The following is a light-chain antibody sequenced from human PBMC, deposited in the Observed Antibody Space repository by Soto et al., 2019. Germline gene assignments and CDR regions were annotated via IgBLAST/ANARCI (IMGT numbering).Light chain of an antibody. V-gene: IGKV3-15*01. Sequence: ERVMTQFPATLSLSPGETATLSCRAGQSVSSNLAWSQQKSGQAPRLLIYGASTRATDVPDRFSGSGSGTEFTLTIYSLQSDDSAIYYCQQYDNWPSWTFGQGTKVDIK. CDR3: QQYDNWPSWT. CDR1: QSVSSN. J-gene: IGKJ1*01. CDR2: GAS.